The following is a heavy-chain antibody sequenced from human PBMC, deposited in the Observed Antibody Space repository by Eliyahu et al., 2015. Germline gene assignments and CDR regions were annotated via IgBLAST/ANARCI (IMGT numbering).Heavy chain of an antibody. V-gene: IGHV3-23*01. D-gene: IGHD2-15*01. CDR3: ATLQTVVLVVADTVAY. CDR2: ISHSGDST. J-gene: IGHJ4*02. Sequence: EVQLLESGGGLVQPGGFLRLSCAASGFTFSSYALSWVRQAPGXGLEWVSAISHSGDSTYYADSVKGRFTISRDNSQNTLYLQMNSLRAEDTAVYYCATLQTVVLVVADTVAYWGQGTLVTVSS. CDR1: GFTFSSYA.